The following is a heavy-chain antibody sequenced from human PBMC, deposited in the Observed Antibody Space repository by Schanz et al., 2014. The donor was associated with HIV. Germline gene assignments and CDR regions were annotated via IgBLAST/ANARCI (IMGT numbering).Heavy chain of an antibody. J-gene: IGHJ4*02. CDR3: ARVPRWLQPHFDY. CDR1: GFTFNTFY. V-gene: IGHV3-30-3*01. D-gene: IGHD5-12*01. CDR2: ISYDGSNK. Sequence: QVQLVESGGALVNPGSSLRLSCAASGFTFNTFYMSWIRQAPGKGLEWVAVISYDGSNKYYADSVKGRFTISRDNAKNSLFLQMNSLRAEDTAVYYCARVPRWLQPHFDYWGQGILVTVSS.